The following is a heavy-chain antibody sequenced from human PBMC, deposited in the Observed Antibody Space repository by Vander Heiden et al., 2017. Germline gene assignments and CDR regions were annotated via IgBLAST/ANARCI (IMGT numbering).Heavy chain of an antibody. D-gene: IGHD6-19*01. V-gene: IGHV3-33*01. J-gene: IGHJ6*02. Sequence: QVQLVESGGGLVQPGRSLRLSCAAAGFTFSTYGIHWVRQAPGEGLQWVAVTWYEGNSYFYADSVKGRFTISKDNFRSIVYLQMNSLRVEDTAVYYCTRDQGSSASMDVWGHGTTVIVSS. CDR2: TWYEGNSY. CDR3: TRDQGSSASMDV. CDR1: GFTFSTYG.